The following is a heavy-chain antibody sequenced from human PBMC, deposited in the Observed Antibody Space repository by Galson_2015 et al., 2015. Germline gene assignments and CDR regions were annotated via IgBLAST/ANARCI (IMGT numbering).Heavy chain of an antibody. J-gene: IGHJ5*02. CDR1: GGSFSGYY. V-gene: IGHV4-34*01. D-gene: IGHD6-6*01. Sequence: SETLSLTCAVYGGSFSGYYWSWIRQPPGKGLEWIGEINHSGSTNYNPSLKSRVTISVDTSKNQFSLKLSSVTAADTAVYYCARARGYSSSSLWFDPWGQGTLVTVSS. CDR2: INHSGST. CDR3: ARARGYSSSSLWFDP.